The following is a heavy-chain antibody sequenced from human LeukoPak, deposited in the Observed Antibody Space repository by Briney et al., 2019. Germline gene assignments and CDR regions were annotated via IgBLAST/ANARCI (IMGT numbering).Heavy chain of an antibody. J-gene: IGHJ3*02. Sequence: GGSLRLSCAASGFTFSSYGMHWVRQAPGKGLEWVAVIWYDGSNKYYADSVKGRFTISRDNSKNTLYLQMNSLRAEDTAVYYCARIRTSYLHAFDIWGQGTMVTVSS. V-gene: IGHV3-33*01. CDR2: IWYDGSNK. CDR3: ARIRTSYLHAFDI. D-gene: IGHD1-26*01. CDR1: GFTFSSYG.